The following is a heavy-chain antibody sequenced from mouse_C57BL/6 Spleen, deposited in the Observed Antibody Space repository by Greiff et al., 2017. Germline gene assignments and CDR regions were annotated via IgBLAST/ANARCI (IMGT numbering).Heavy chain of an antibody. Sequence: EVQLQQSGPELVKPGASVKMSCKASGYTFTDYNMHWVKQSHGKSLEWIGYINPNNGGTSYNQKFKGKATLTVNKSSSTAYRELRSLTSEDSAVYYCATTAQAPFDYWGQGTTLTVSS. J-gene: IGHJ2*01. V-gene: IGHV1-22*01. CDR2: INPNNGGT. CDR1: GYTFTDYN. D-gene: IGHD3-2*02. CDR3: ATTAQAPFDY.